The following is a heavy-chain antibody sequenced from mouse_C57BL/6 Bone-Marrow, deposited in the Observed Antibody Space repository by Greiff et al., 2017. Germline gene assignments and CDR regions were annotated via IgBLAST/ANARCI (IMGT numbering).Heavy chain of an antibody. J-gene: IGHJ2*01. D-gene: IGHD2-3*01. V-gene: IGHV1-19*01. CDR2: INPYNGGT. Sequence: VQLQQSGPVLVKPGASVKMSCKASGYTFTDYYMNWVKQSHGKSLEWIGVINPYNGGTSYNQKFKGKATLTVYKSSSTAYMELNSLTSEDSAVYYCARSMVRKGCDYWGQGTTLTVSS. CDR1: GYTFTDYY. CDR3: ARSMVRKGCDY.